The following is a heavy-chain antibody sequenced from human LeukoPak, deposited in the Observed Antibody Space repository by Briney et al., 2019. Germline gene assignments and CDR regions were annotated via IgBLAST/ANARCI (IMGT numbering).Heavy chain of an antibody. D-gene: IGHD2-15*01. CDR2: INHSGST. J-gene: IGHJ5*02. Sequence: SETLSLTCAVYGASFSGYYWSWIRQPPGKGLEWIGEINHSGSTNYNPSLKSRVTISVDTSKNQFSLKLSSVTAADTAVYYCARGSGGSWAKGVSWFDPWGQGTLVTVSS. CDR1: GASFSGYY. CDR3: ARGSGGSWAKGVSWFDP. V-gene: IGHV4-34*01.